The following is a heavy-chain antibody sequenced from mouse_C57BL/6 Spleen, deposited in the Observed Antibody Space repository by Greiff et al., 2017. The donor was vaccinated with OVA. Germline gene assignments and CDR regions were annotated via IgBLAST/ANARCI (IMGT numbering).Heavy chain of an antibody. J-gene: IGHJ4*01. CDR2: IDPSDSYT. V-gene: IGHV1-69*01. CDR1: GYTFTSYW. D-gene: IGHD2-5*01. CDR3: ARGDYSNHAMDY. Sequence: QVQLQQSGAELVMPGASVKLSCKASGYTFTSYWMHWAKQRPGQGLEWIGEIDPSDSYTNYNQKFKGKSTLTVDKSSSTAYMQLSSLTSEDSAVYYCARGDYSNHAMDYWGQGTSVTVSS.